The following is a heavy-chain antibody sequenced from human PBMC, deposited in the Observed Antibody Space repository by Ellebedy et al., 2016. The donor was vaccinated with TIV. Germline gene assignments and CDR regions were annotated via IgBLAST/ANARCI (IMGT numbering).Heavy chain of an antibody. CDR1: GFTFSSYG. V-gene: IGHV3-30*18. J-gene: IGHJ6*02. CDR3: AKEGDFYYYYGMDV. Sequence: GGSLRLXXAASGFTFSSYGMHWVRQAPGKGLEWVAVISYDGSNKYYADSVKGRFTISRDNSKNTLYLQMNSLRAEDTAVYYCAKEGDFYYYYGMDVWGQGTTVTVSS. CDR2: ISYDGSNK.